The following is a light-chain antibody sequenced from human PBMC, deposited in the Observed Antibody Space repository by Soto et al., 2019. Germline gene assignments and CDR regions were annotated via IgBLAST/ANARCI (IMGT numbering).Light chain of an antibody. CDR2: GAS. V-gene: IGKV3-20*01. CDR3: QQYGSSPH. Sequence: EIVLTQSPDTLSLSPGERGTRSCRASQTIGDNDLAWYQQKPGQAPRLLIYGASSRATGIPDRFSGSGSGTDFTLTISSLEPEDFAVYYCQQYGSSPHFGGGTKVYIK. J-gene: IGKJ4*01. CDR1: QTIGDND.